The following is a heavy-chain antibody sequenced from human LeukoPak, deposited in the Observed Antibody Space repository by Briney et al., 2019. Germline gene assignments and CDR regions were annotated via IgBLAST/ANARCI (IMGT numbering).Heavy chain of an antibody. CDR3: ARGGGDCSSTSCPSDAFDI. V-gene: IGHV1-8*01. CDR2: MNPNSGKP. Sequence: ASVKVSCKASGYTFTSYDINWVRQATGQGLEWMGWMNPNSGKPGYAQKFQGRVTMTRNTSISTAYMELSSLRSEDTAVYYCARGGGDCSSTSCPSDAFDIWGQGTMVTVSS. D-gene: IGHD2-2*01. J-gene: IGHJ3*02. CDR1: GYTFTSYD.